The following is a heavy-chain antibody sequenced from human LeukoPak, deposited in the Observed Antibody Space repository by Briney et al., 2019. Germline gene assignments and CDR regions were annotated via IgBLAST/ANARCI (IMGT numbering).Heavy chain of an antibody. V-gene: IGHV3-23*01. D-gene: IGHD6-19*01. Sequence: SGGSLRLSCAASGFTFRSYAIYWVRQAPGKGLEWVSGISGSGGDTYFADSVKGRFTISRDHSKNTVFLQMDSLRAEDTAVYYCAKTTAGNSSGRYPGWPVYYWGQGTLVTVSS. CDR2: ISGSGGDT. CDR1: GFTFRSYA. J-gene: IGHJ4*02. CDR3: AKTTAGNSSGRYPGWPVYY.